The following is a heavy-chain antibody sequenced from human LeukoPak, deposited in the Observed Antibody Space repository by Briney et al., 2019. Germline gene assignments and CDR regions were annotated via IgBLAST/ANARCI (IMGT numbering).Heavy chain of an antibody. CDR1: GFTFSSYG. Sequence: GRSLGLSCAASGFTFSSYGMHWVRQAPGKGLEWVAVISYDGSNKYYADSVKGRFTISRDNSKNTLYLQMNSLRAEDTAVYYCAKDYDFWSAKYYYGMDVWGQGTTVTVSS. V-gene: IGHV3-30*18. CDR2: ISYDGSNK. D-gene: IGHD3-3*01. J-gene: IGHJ6*02. CDR3: AKDYDFWSAKYYYGMDV.